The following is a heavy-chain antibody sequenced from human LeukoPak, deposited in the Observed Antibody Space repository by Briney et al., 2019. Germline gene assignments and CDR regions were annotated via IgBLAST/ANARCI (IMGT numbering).Heavy chain of an antibody. CDR2: ISSSSSYI. CDR3: AKGDNDILTGYYNSFDY. V-gene: IGHV3-21*04. Sequence: GGSLRLSCAASGFTFSSYAMSWVRQAPGKGLEWVSSISSSSSYIYYADSVKGRFTISRDNAKNSLYLQMNSLRAGDTAVYYCAKGDNDILTGYYNSFDYWGQGTLVTVSS. CDR1: GFTFSSYA. J-gene: IGHJ4*02. D-gene: IGHD3-9*01.